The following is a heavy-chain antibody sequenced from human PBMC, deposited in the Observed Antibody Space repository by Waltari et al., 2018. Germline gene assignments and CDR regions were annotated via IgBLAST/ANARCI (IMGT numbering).Heavy chain of an antibody. D-gene: IGHD1-7*01. CDR2: INPNSGGT. CDR1: GYTFTGYY. CDR3: ACRNWNYDAFDI. Sequence: QVQLVQSGAVVKKPGASVKVSCKASGYTFTGYYMHWVRQAPGQGLEWMGRINPNSGGTNYAQKFQGRVTMTRDTSISTAYMELSRLRSDETAVYYCACRNWNYDAFDIWGQGTMVTVSS. J-gene: IGHJ3*02. V-gene: IGHV1-2*06.